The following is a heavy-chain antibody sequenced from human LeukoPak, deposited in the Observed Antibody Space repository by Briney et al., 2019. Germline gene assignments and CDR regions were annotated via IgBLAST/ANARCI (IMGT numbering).Heavy chain of an antibody. V-gene: IGHV3-30-3*01. CDR3: ARDHLTPADYGDLNNWFHP. J-gene: IGHJ5*02. D-gene: IGHD4-17*01. Sequence: PGRSLRLSCAASGFNFNNYGMHWVRQAPGKGLEWVADLSYEGSNKVYADSVKGRFTISRDNSNNTLYLHMNSLISEDTGMYYCARDHLTPADYGDLNNWFHPWGQGTLVTVSS. CDR2: LSYEGSNK. CDR1: GFNFNNYG.